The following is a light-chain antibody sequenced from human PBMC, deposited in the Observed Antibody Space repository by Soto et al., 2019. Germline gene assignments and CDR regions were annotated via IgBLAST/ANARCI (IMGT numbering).Light chain of an antibody. J-gene: IGKJ4*01. V-gene: IGKV3-15*01. Sequence: EIVMTQSPATLSVSPGETATLSCRASQGVSSNLAWYQQKPGQPPRLLIYTASTRATGIPARFSGSGSGTEFTLTISSLQPEDFAAYYCQQYHNWPPGTFGGGTKVEIK. CDR1: QGVSSN. CDR3: QQYHNWPPGT. CDR2: TAS.